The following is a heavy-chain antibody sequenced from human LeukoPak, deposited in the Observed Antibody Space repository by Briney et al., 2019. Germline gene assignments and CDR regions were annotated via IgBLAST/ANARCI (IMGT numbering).Heavy chain of an antibody. J-gene: IGHJ6*03. D-gene: IGHD4-17*01. CDR3: ARGSGDYVGYYYMDV. Sequence: SETLSLTCSVSGASIGSHYWSWIRQPPGKGLEWIGYIYYSGSTNYNPSLKSRVTISVDTSKNQFSLKLSSVTAADTAVYYCARGSGDYVGYYYMDVRGKGTTVTVSS. CDR2: IYYSGST. CDR1: GASIGSHY. V-gene: IGHV4-59*11.